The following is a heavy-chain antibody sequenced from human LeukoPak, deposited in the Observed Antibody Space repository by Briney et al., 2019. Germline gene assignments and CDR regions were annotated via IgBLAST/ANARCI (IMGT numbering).Heavy chain of an antibody. V-gene: IGHV1-46*01. CDR1: AYTFSTYL. CDR3: ARAFPYSGSYLDY. D-gene: IGHD1-26*01. Sequence: GASVKVSCKASAYTFSTYLLHWVRQAPGQGLEWMGIIDPSGGSTDYAQKFQGRVTMTRDTSTSTVYMELSSLRSDDTAVYYCARAFPYSGSYLDYWGQGTLVTVSS. CDR2: IDPSGGST. J-gene: IGHJ4*02.